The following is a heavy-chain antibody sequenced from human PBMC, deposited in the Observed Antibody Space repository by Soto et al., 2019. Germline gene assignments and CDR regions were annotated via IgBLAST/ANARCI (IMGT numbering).Heavy chain of an antibody. V-gene: IGHV3-7*03. CDR2: IKQDGSEK. J-gene: IGHJ6*02. D-gene: IGHD3-3*01. Sequence: PGGSLRLSCAASGFTFSSYWMSWVRQAPGKGLEWVANIKQDGSEKYYVDSGKGRFTISRDNAKNSLYLQMNSLRAEDTAVYYCARVNRGTIFGVVISDYYGMDVWGQGTTVTVSS. CDR1: GFTFSSYW. CDR3: ARVNRGTIFGVVISDYYGMDV.